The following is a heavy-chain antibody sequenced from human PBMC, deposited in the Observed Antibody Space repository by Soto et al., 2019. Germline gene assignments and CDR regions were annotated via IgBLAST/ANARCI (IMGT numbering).Heavy chain of an antibody. Sequence: KQSQTLSLTCAISGDSVSSNSAAWNWIRQSPSRGLEWLGRTYYRSKWYNDYAVSVKSRITINPDTSKNQFSLQLNSVTPEDTAVYYCARVIAVAGELMYYFDYWGQGTLVTVSS. CDR2: TYYRSKWYN. CDR1: GDSVSSNSAA. V-gene: IGHV6-1*01. D-gene: IGHD6-19*01. CDR3: ARVIAVAGELMYYFDY. J-gene: IGHJ4*02.